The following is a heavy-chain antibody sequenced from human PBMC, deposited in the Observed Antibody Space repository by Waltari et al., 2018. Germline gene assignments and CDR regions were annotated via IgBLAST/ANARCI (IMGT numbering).Heavy chain of an antibody. CDR2: LGRRPGDI. CDR1: GFLGRLYS. Sequence: EVPLVDSGGDLIRPGGSLRLSCEASGFLGRLYSMIGTRQAPGKGLGWIAHLGRRPGDIRYALSVLGRFTISSDKAKNSVYLQMDNLRGEDTAVYFCARDAQFESSGYDYFFDHWGRGTLVTVSS. J-gene: IGHJ4*02. V-gene: IGHV3-48*01. D-gene: IGHD3-22*01. CDR3: ARDAQFESSGYDYFFDH.